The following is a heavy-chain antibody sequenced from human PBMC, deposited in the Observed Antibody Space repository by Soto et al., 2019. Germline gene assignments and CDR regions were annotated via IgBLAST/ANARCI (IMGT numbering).Heavy chain of an antibody. V-gene: IGHV3-23*01. CDR3: AKDQGSSWYEIDY. CDR2: ISGSGGST. D-gene: IGHD6-13*01. CDR1: GFTFSNYV. Sequence: PGGSLRLSCTASGFTFSNYVMSWVRQAPGRGLEWVSAISGSGGSTYYADSVKGRFTISRDNSKNTLYLQMNSLRAEDTAVYYCAKDQGSSWYEIDYWGQGTLVTAPQ. J-gene: IGHJ4*02.